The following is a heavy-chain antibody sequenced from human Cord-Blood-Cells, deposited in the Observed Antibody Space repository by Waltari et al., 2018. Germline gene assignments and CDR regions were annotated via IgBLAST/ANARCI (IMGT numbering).Heavy chain of an antibody. CDR1: GDSVSSDSAA. D-gene: IGHD1-26*01. J-gene: IGHJ4*02. Sequence: QVQLQQSGAGLVKPSQTLSLTCAISGDSVSSDSAARNCIRQSTSIGLEWLGRTYYRSKWYNAYAVSVKSRITVNPDTSKNQFSRQLNSVTPEDTAVYYCARASSGSYDYWGQGTLVTVSS. V-gene: IGHV6-1*01. CDR3: ARASSGSYDY. CDR2: TYYRSKWYN.